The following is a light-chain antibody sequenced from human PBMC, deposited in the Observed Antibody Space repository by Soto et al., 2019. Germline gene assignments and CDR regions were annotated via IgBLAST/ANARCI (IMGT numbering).Light chain of an antibody. CDR1: QGVLYSSNNKNY. J-gene: IGKJ2*01. CDR2: WAS. Sequence: DILMTQSPDSLAVSLGGRATINCKSSQGVLYSSNNKNYLACYQQKPGQPPKLLIYWASTRESGVPDRFSGSGSGTDFTLTISSLQAEDVAVYYCQQYFNTPQTFGQGTKLEIK. V-gene: IGKV4-1*01. CDR3: QQYFNTPQT.